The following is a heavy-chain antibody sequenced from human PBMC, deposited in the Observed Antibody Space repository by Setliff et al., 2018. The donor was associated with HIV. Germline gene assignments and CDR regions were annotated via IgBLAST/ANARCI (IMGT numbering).Heavy chain of an antibody. CDR3: ARRGVVGWGYYSSPIFDY. CDR1: GDSISTDY. D-gene: IGHD3-10*01. Sequence: SETLSLTCTVSGDSISTDYWTWIRQPPGKGLEWIGYIYNSASTSYNPSLKSRVTISVDSSKNQFSLKLSSVTAADTAGYYCARRGVVGWGYYSSPIFDYWGQGTLVTVSS. J-gene: IGHJ4*02. CDR2: IYNSAST. V-gene: IGHV4-4*09.